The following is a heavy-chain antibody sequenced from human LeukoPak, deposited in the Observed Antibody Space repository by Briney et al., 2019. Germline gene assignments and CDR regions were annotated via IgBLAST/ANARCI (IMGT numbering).Heavy chain of an antibody. J-gene: IGHJ6*02. CDR1: GDSVSSNSAA. CDR2: AYYRSKWYN. Sequence: SQTLSLTCAISGDSVSSNSAAWNWIRQSPSRGLEWLGRAYYRSKWYNDYAASVKSRMTINPDTSKNQFSLNLNSVTAADTAVYYCARDQAGLRYGMDVWGQGTTVTVSS. CDR3: ARDQAGLRYGMDV. V-gene: IGHV6-1*01.